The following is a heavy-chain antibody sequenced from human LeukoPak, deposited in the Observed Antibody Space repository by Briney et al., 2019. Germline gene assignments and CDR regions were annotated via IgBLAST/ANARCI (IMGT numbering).Heavy chain of an antibody. CDR2: ISDIGSI. V-gene: IGHV4-59*08. CDR1: GGSFSGYY. CDR3: AGHHPRNTVDF. J-gene: IGHJ4*02. Sequence: SETLSLTCAVYGGSFSGYYWSWIRQPPGKGLEWIAYISDIGSINYNPSLKSRVTISLDTSKNQLSLKLRSVTAADTAVYYCAGHHPRNTVDFWGQGTLVTVSS. D-gene: IGHD2/OR15-2a*01.